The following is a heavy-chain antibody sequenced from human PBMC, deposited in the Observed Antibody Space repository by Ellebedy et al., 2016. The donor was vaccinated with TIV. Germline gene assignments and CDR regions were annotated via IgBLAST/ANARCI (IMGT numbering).Heavy chain of an antibody. V-gene: IGHV3-53*01. J-gene: IGHJ1*01. Sequence: GGSLRLXXAASAFNVMSWVRQAPGKGLEWVSISYSDGRTYYADSVKGRFSVSRDNSKNTVFLQVNNLSAEDTAVYYCAKTQDYSFPSWGQGTLVTVSS. D-gene: IGHD2/OR15-2a*01. CDR2: SYSDGRT. CDR3: AKTQDYSFPS. CDR1: AFNV.